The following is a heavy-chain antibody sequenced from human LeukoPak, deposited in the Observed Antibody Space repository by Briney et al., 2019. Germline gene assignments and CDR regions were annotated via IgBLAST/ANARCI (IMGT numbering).Heavy chain of an antibody. CDR2: MNPNSGYT. J-gene: IGHJ6*03. CDR1: GYTFTRYV. CDR3: ARGVAGSYYYYYMDV. V-gene: IGHV1-8*01. D-gene: IGHD6-19*01. Sequence: ASVNGCCRASGYTFTRYVLYEVRRASGRGIEWMGWMNPNSGYTGYAQKFQGRVTMTRNTSISTAYMELSSLRSDDTAVYYCARGVAGSYYYYYMDVWGKGTTVTVSS.